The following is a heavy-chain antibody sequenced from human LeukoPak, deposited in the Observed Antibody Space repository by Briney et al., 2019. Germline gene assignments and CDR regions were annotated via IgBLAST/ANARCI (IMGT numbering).Heavy chain of an antibody. CDR1: GFTFSSYS. CDR2: ISSSSSYI. V-gene: IGHV3-21*01. D-gene: IGHD3-22*01. CDR3: ARVVGDSSGFYYEGAFDI. Sequence: GGSLRLSCAASGFTFSSYSMNWVRQAPGKGLEWVSSISSSSSYIYYADSVKGRFTISRDNAKNTLYLQMNSLRAEDTAVYYCARVVGDSSGFYYEGAFDIWGQGTMVTVSS. J-gene: IGHJ3*02.